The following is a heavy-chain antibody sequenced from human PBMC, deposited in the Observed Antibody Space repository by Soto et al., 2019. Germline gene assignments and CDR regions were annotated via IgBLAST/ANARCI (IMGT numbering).Heavy chain of an antibody. V-gene: IGHV4-31*03. Sequence: QVQLQESGPGLVKPSQTLSLTCTVSGGSISSGGYYWSWIRQHPGKGLEWIGYIYYIGSTYYNPSLKSRVTISVDTSKNQFSLKLSSVTAAATAVYYCARYFMVRGVMSAFDLWGQGTMVTVSS. CDR2: IYYIGST. D-gene: IGHD3-10*01. CDR3: ARYFMVRGVMSAFDL. J-gene: IGHJ3*01. CDR1: GGSISSGGYY.